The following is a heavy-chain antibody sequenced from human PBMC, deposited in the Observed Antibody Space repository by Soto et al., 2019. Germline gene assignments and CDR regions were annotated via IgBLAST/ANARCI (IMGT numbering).Heavy chain of an antibody. CDR2: IDHSSSSV. V-gene: IGHV3-48*04. CDR1: GFRFSSYS. Sequence: EVQLVESGGGLVQPGGSLRLSCAASGFRFSSYSMNWVRQAPGKGPEWVSYIDHSSSSVRYVDSVEGRFTISRDNAKDSLGLQMNSLRVEDTAMYYCAVGIAVARGYFDLWGRGTLVTVSS. D-gene: IGHD6-19*01. CDR3: AVGIAVARGYFDL. J-gene: IGHJ2*01.